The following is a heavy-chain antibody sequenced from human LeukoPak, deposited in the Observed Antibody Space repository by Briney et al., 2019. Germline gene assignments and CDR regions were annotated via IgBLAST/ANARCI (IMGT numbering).Heavy chain of an antibody. D-gene: IGHD3-10*01. CDR3: ARAYYGSGTSLKIFDY. V-gene: IGHV7-4-1*02. J-gene: IGHJ4*02. CDR2: INTNTGNP. CDR1: GYTFTNYA. Sequence: GASVKVSRKASGYTFTNYAIHWVRQAPGQGLESMGWINTNTGNPTYAQGFTGRFVFSLDTSVSTAYLQISSLKAEDTAVYFCARAYYGSGTSLKIFDYWGQGTLVTVSS.